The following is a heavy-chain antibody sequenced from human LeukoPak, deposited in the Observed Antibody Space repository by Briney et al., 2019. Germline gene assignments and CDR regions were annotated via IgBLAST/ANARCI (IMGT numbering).Heavy chain of an antibody. J-gene: IGHJ4*02. CDR3: AKGHSAYVTGFDF. D-gene: IGHD5-12*01. V-gene: IGHV3-23*01. CDR2: ISSERDGT. CDR1: GITFSTFA. Sequence: GGSLTLSCAASGITFSTFAMTWVRQAPGRGPECVSVISSERDGTYYGETVRGRFTVSRDNSKNPLYLQMNNPRAEDTAVYYCAKGHSAYVTGFDFWGQGTLVIVSA.